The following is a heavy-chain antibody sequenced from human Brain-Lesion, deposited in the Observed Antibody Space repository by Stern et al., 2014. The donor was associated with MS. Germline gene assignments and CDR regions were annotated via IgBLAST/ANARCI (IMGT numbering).Heavy chain of an antibody. CDR1: GYIFTGYY. CDR2: INPNTGGP. D-gene: IGHD3-3*01. Sequence: QVQLVESGAEVKKPGASVKVSCKTSGYIFTGYYIHWVRQAPGQGLEWMAWINPNTGGPMYAQKFQGRVTMSRDTSISTAYVELSSLTSDDTAVYYCARDQRGITIFGVVTDYYYLGMDVWGQGTTVTVSS. V-gene: IGHV1-2*02. CDR3: ARDQRGITIFGVVTDYYYLGMDV. J-gene: IGHJ6*02.